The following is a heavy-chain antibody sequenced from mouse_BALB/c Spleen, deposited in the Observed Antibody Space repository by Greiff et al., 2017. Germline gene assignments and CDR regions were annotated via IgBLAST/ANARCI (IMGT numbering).Heavy chain of an antibody. Sequence: QVQLQQPGAELVKPGASVKLSCKASGYTFTSYWMHWVKQRPGQGLEWIGEIDPSDSYTNYNQKFKGKATLTVDKSSSTAYMQLSSLTSEDSAVYYCARWPHGNSPLDYWGQGTTLTLSS. V-gene: IGHV1-69*02. CDR1: GYTFTSYW. CDR2: IDPSDSYT. CDR3: ARWPHGNSPLDY. J-gene: IGHJ2*01. D-gene: IGHD2-1*01.